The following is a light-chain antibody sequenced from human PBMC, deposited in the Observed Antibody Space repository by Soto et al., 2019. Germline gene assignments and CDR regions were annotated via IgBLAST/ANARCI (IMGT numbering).Light chain of an antibody. Sequence: QSVLTQPASVSGSPGQSITISCTGTSSDVGGYNYVSWYQQHPGKAPKFMIYDVSNRPSGVSNRFSGSKSGNTASLTISGLQVEDEADYYCCSYPTSKTRQIVLGTGTKVTVL. CDR3: CSYPTSKTRQIV. J-gene: IGLJ1*01. V-gene: IGLV2-14*01. CDR1: SSDVGGYNY. CDR2: DVS.